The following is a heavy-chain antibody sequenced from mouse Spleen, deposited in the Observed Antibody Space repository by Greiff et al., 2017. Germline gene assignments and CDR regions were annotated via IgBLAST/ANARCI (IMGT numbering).Heavy chain of an antibody. V-gene: IGHV1-53*01. D-gene: IGHD1-1*01. CDR2: INPSNGGT. CDR3: AREEGIYYYGSSYVSFAY. J-gene: IGHJ3*01. CDR1: GYTFTSYW. Sequence: QVQLKQPGTELVKPGASVKLSCKASGYTFTSYWMHWVKQRPGQGLEWIGNINPSNGGTNYNEKFKSKATLTVDKSSSTAYMQLSSLTSEDSAVYYCAREEGIYYYGSSYVSFAYWGQGTLVTVSA.